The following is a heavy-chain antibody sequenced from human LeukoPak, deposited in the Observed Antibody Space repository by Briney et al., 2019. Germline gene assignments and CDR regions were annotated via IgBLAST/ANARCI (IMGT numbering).Heavy chain of an antibody. CDR2: IGIRGDT. J-gene: IGHJ4*02. Sequence: GGSLRLSCAASGFTFIDYDMHWVRQAIGKGLEWVSAIGIRGDTHYSGSVKGRFTISREKSENSLVLKMNSLRAEDTAVYYCARGGIQVSGIDEFDYWGQEALVTVSS. CDR1: GFTFIDYD. CDR3: ARGGIQVSGIDEFDY. D-gene: IGHD6-19*01. V-gene: IGHV3-13*01.